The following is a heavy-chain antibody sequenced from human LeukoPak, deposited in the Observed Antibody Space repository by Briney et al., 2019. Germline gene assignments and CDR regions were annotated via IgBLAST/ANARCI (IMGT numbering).Heavy chain of an antibody. CDR3: ARSIVGARLGRLDY. V-gene: IGHV4-39*01. D-gene: IGHD1-26*01. CDR2: FYYSGST. J-gene: IGHJ4*02. CDR1: GGSISSSSFY. Sequence: PSETLSLTCTVSGGSISSSSFYWGWIRQTPGKGLEWIGSFYYSGSTYYNPSLKSRVTISVDTSKNQFSLKLSSVTAADTAVYYCARSIVGARLGRLDYWGQGTLVTVSS.